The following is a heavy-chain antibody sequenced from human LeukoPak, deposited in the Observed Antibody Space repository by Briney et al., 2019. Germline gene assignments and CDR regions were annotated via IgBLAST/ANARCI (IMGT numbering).Heavy chain of an antibody. CDR1: GFTFSSYG. CDR2: ISYDGSNK. V-gene: IGHV3-30*18. CDR3: AKAQGATGYYYYYGMDV. D-gene: IGHD1-26*01. Sequence: GRSLRLSCAASGFTFSSYGMHWVRQAPGKGLEWVAVISYDGSNKYYADSVKGRFTISRDNSKNTLYLQMNSLRAEDTAVYYCAKAQGATGYYYYYGMDVWGQGTTVTVSS. J-gene: IGHJ6*02.